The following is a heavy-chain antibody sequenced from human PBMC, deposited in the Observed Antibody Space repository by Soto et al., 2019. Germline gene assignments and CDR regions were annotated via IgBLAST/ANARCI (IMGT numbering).Heavy chain of an antibody. CDR2: ISSSSSAI. D-gene: IGHD3-22*01. Sequence: GGSLRLSCAASGFTFSSYIMNWVRQAPGKGLEWVSYISSSSSAIYYADSVKGRFTISRDNAKNSLYLQMNSLRAEDTAVYYCAREVPYYYGSSGYLHFDSWGQGTLVTVSS. V-gene: IGHV3-48*01. CDR3: AREVPYYYGSSGYLHFDS. CDR1: GFTFSSYI. J-gene: IGHJ4*02.